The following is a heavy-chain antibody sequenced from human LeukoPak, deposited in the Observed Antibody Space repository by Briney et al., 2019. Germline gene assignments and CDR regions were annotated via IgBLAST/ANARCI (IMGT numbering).Heavy chain of an antibody. V-gene: IGHV1-69*02. CDR1: GGTFSGYT. D-gene: IGHD6-19*01. CDR2: LIPSLSVT. J-gene: IGHJ4*02. CDR3: ARGKEEWLRSLYS. Sequence: ASVTVSCKASGGTFSGYTINWLRQAPGQGLEWMGRLIPSLSVTNYARKFQGRVSITAVISTSTAYLDLSSLKSEDTAVYYCARGKEEWLRSLYSWGQGTLVTGSS.